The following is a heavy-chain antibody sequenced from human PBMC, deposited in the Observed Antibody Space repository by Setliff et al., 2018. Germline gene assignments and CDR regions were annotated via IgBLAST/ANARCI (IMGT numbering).Heavy chain of an antibody. CDR2: IYHSGSA. J-gene: IGHJ4*02. CDR1: GGSISDNNW. D-gene: IGHD3-3*01. CDR3: ARRPLFGVDNASVAGMEFDY. V-gene: IGHV4-4*02. Sequence: PSETLSLTCAVSGGSISDNNWWSWVRQPPGKGLEWIGEIYHSGSANYNPSLKSRVTTSVDNSKNQFSLKIYSMTAADTADYYCARRPLFGVDNASVAGMEFDYWGQGIRVTVSS.